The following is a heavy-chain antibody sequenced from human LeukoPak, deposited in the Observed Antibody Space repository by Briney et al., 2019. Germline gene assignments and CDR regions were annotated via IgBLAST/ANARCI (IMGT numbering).Heavy chain of an antibody. CDR3: AREIGFCGSTSCFHQD. J-gene: IGHJ4*02. V-gene: IGHV4-4*07. CDR1: GGSISGYY. D-gene: IGHD2-2*01. Sequence: SETLSLTCTVSGGSISGYYWNWIRQPAGKGLEWIGRIYSSVSTNYNPSLKSRVTLSVDTSKNQSSLKLSSVTAADTAVYYCAREIGFCGSTSCFHQDWGQGTLVTVSS. CDR2: IYSSVST.